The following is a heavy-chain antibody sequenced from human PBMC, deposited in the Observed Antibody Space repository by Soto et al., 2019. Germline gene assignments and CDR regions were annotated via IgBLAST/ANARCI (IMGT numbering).Heavy chain of an antibody. D-gene: IGHD3-22*01. CDR2: IYYSGST. CDR1: GGSISSSSYY. Sequence: SETLSLTCTVSGGSISSSSYYWGWIRQPPGKGLEWIGYIYYSGSTNYNPSLKSRVTISVDTSKNQFSLKLSSVTAADTAVYYCAREGNYYDSSGYYDYWGQGTLVTSPQ. J-gene: IGHJ4*02. V-gene: IGHV4-61*01. CDR3: AREGNYYDSSGYYDY.